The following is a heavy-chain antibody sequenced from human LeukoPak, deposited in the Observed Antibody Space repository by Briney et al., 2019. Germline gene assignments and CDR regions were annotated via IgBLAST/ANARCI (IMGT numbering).Heavy chain of an antibody. CDR3: PRDSSSGPPPDY. V-gene: IGHV3-74*01. Sequence: GGSLRLSCAATGFTFSGSWMHWVRQAPGKGLVWVSRIKSGGSTTSRADSVKGRFTISRDNTKNTLYLQMNSLRVEDTAVYYCPRDSSSGPPPDYWGQGTVVTVSS. CDR1: GFTFSGSW. CDR2: IKSGGSTT. D-gene: IGHD3-22*01. J-gene: IGHJ4*02.